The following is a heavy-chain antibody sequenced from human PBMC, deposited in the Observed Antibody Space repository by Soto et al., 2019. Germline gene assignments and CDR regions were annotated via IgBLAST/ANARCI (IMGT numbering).Heavy chain of an antibody. J-gene: IGHJ4*02. D-gene: IGHD3-16*02. Sequence: GGSLRLSCAASGFTFSSYSMNWVRQAPGKGLEWVSSISSSSSYIYYADSVKGRFTISRDNAKNSLYLQMNSLRAEDTAVYYCARDLLSPYDYIWGSYRSSSNDYWGQGTLVTVSS. CDR1: GFTFSSYS. V-gene: IGHV3-21*01. CDR2: ISSSSSYI. CDR3: ARDLLSPYDYIWGSYRSSSNDY.